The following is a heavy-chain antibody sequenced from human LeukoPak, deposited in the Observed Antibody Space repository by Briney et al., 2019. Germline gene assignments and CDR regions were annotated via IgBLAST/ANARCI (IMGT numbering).Heavy chain of an antibody. CDR1: GFTFGDSA. CDR2: ISGDGGST. J-gene: IGHJ4*02. CDR3: AKASISMVRGVITPLDY. Sequence: GGSLRLSCAASGFTFGDSAMHWVRQAPRKGLEWVSLISGDGGSTYYVDSVKGRFTISRDNSKKSLYLQMNSLRTEDTALYYCAKASISMVRGVITPLDYWGQGTLVTVSS. V-gene: IGHV3-43*02. D-gene: IGHD3-10*01.